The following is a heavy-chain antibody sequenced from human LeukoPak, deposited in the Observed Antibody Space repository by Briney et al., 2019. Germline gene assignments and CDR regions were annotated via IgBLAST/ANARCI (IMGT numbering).Heavy chain of an antibody. V-gene: IGHV3-66*01. Sequence: GSLRLSCAVSGFTVSSNYMTWVRQAPGKGLEWVSIIYSGGSTSYADSVKGRFTISRDSSKNTLYLQMNSLRAEDTALYCCSRRLEYSGSKGVFDYWGEGTLVTVSS. D-gene: IGHD1-26*01. CDR2: IYSGGST. J-gene: IGHJ4*02. CDR1: GFTVSSNY. CDR3: SRRLEYSGSKGVFDY.